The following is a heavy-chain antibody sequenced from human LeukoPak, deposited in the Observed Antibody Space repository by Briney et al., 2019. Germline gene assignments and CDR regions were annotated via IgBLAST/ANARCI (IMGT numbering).Heavy chain of an antibody. J-gene: IGHJ4*02. CDR3: ARNLARTGDFDY. Sequence: EWLGWMNPNSGTTGYAQNFQGRVSMTRDTAISTAYLELSNLRSDDTAVYFCARNLARTGDFDYWGQGTLVTVSS. CDR2: MNPNSGTT. V-gene: IGHV1-8*01. D-gene: IGHD5-12*01.